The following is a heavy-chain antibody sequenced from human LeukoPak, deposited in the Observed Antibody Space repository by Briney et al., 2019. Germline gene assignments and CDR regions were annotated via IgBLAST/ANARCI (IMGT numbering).Heavy chain of an antibody. Sequence: GGSLRLSCAASGFTFSNYNMNWVRQAPGKGLEWVALISYDGSNKYYADSVKDRFTISRQNFQATVDLQMNSLRPEDTAIYYCARDLALDDYFDSWGQGTPVTVSS. CDR1: GFTFSNYN. CDR2: ISYDGSNK. J-gene: IGHJ4*02. V-gene: IGHV3-30-3*01. CDR3: ARDLALDDYFDS. D-gene: IGHD1-1*01.